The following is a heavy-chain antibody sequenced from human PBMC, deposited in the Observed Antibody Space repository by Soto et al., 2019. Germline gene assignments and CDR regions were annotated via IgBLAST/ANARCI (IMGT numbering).Heavy chain of an antibody. CDR1: GGSISSSNYY. J-gene: IGHJ6*02. V-gene: IGHV4-39*01. D-gene: IGHD6-6*01. CDR2: MSYSGST. Sequence: TVSGGSISSSNYYWGWIRQPPGKGLEWIGSMSYSGSTYYNPSLNSRVTISVDTSKNQFSLNLSSVTAADTAVYYCARHIAARPGYYYGMDVWGQGTPVTVSS. CDR3: ARHIAARPGYYYGMDV.